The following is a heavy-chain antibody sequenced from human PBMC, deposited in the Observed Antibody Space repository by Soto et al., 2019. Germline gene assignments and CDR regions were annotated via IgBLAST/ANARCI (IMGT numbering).Heavy chain of an antibody. CDR3: AGGLPHTYYSDSSGYPYFDY. V-gene: IGHV4-30-2*01. J-gene: IGHJ4*02. CDR1: GCSITSGGYS. Sequence: SDPLSLTCAVSGCSITSGGYSWSLIPQPPEKGLEWIGHIHHSGSTHQNPSLKSRVTISVDRSKNQFSLKLSSVTAADTAVYYCAGGLPHTYYSDSSGYPYFDYWGQGSLVT. D-gene: IGHD3-22*01. CDR2: IHHSGST.